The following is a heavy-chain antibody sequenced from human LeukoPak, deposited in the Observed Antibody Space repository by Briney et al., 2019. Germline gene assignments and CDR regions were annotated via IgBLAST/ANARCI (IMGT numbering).Heavy chain of an antibody. V-gene: IGHV3-23*01. J-gene: IGHJ4*02. D-gene: IGHD1-26*01. CDR2: ISSTGTTR. Sequence: PGGSLRLSCAASGITFSSSAMSWVRQAPGKGLGWVSSISSTGTTRFDADSVKGRFTISRDNSKNTLYLQMHSLRAEDTAVYYCATGASSSSFAYWGQGTLVTVSS. CDR1: GITFSSSA. CDR3: ATGASSSSFAY.